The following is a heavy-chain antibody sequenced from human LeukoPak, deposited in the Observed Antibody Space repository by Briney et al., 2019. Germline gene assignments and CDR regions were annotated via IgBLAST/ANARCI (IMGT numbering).Heavy chain of an antibody. CDR2: IKQDGSEK. J-gene: IGHJ4*02. D-gene: IGHD3-16*01. Sequence: GGSLRLSWAASGFTFSSYWMSWVRQAPGKGLEWVANIKQDGSEKYYVDSVKGRFTISRDNAKNSLYLQMNSLRVEDTAVYYCAREENNYVWGSPYYWGQGILVTVSS. CDR1: GFTFSSYW. V-gene: IGHV3-7*01. CDR3: AREENNYVWGSPYY.